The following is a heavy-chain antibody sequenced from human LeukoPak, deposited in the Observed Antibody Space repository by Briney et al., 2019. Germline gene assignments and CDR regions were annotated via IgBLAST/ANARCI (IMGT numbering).Heavy chain of an antibody. Sequence: GGSLRLSCAASGFTFSSYGMHWVRQAPGKGLEWVAFIRYDGSNKYYADSVKGRFTISRDNSKNTLYLQMNSLRVEDTAVYYCARDAGDRWLQLLGAFDIWGQGTMVTVSS. CDR3: ARDAGDRWLQLLGAFDI. J-gene: IGHJ3*02. CDR2: IRYDGSNK. D-gene: IGHD5-24*01. V-gene: IGHV3-30*02. CDR1: GFTFSSYG.